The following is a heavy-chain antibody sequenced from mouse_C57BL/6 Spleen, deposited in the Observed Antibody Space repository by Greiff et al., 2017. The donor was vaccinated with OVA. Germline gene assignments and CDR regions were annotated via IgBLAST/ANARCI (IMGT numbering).Heavy chain of an antibody. J-gene: IGHJ2*01. CDR2: IYPRSGNT. D-gene: IGHD4-1*01. CDR3: ARSELGPFDY. V-gene: IGHV1-81*01. Sequence: QVHVKQSGAELARPGASVKLSCKASGYTFTSYGISWVKQRPGQGLEWIGEIYPRSGNTYYNEKFKGKATLTADKSSSTAYMELRSLTSEDSAVYFCARSELGPFDYWGQGTTLTVSS. CDR1: GYTFTSYG.